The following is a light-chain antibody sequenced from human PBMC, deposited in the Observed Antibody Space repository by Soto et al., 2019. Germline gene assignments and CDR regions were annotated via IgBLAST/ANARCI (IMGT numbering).Light chain of an antibody. CDR1: QSVTIGY. CDR3: QQYGTSPWT. Sequence: VLTQSPGTLSLSPGERATLSCRASQSVTIGYLASFQQKPGQAPRLLIYGARTRATGVPDRFSASGSGTDFSLTISRLEPEDFAVYYCQQYGTSPWTFGQGTKVEIK. CDR2: GAR. J-gene: IGKJ1*01. V-gene: IGKV3-20*01.